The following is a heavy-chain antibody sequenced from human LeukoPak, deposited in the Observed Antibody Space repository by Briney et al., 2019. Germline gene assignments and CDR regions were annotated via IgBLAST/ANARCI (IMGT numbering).Heavy chain of an antibody. CDR3: ARQGVATAIDY. CDR1: GGSISSYY. Sequence: QASETLSLTCTVSGGSISSYYWSWIRQPPGKGLEWIGYIYYSGSTNYNPSLKSRVTMSVDTSKNLFALKLSSVTAADTAVYYCARQGVATAIDYWGQGTLVTVSS. CDR2: IYYSGST. J-gene: IGHJ4*02. V-gene: IGHV4-59*12. D-gene: IGHD2-21*02.